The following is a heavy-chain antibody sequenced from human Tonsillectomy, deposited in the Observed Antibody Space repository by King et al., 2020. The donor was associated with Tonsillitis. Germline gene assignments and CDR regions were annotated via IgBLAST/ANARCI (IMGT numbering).Heavy chain of an antibody. CDR3: ARGRATDY. Sequence: NYNPSLKSRVPHSVDTSKNQFSLKLSSVTAADTAVYYCARGRATDYWGQGT. V-gene: IGHV4-34*01. J-gene: IGHJ4*02.